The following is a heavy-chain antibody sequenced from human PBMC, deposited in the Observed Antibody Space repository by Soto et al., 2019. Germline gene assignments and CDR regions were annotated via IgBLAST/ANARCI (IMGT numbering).Heavy chain of an antibody. CDR3: AKDRGSGSTSWYNGWFDP. CDR2: ISGSGDST. Sequence: PGGSLRLSCAASGFTFSSYAMSWVRQAPGKGLEWVSTISGSGDSTYYADSVKGRFTISRDNSRNTLYLQMNSLRAEDTAVYYCAKDRGSGSTSWYNGWFDPWGQGTLVTVSS. CDR1: GFTFSSYA. V-gene: IGHV3-23*01. D-gene: IGHD6-13*01. J-gene: IGHJ5*02.